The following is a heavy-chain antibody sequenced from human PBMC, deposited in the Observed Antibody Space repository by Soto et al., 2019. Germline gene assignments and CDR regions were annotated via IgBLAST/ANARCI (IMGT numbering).Heavy chain of an antibody. D-gene: IGHD3-9*01. V-gene: IGHV4-39*01. CDR2: IYYSGST. J-gene: IGHJ4*02. CDR1: GGSISSSSYY. Sequence: SETLSLTGTVSGGSISSSSYYWGWIRQPPGKGLEWIGSIYYSGSTYYNPSLKSRVPISVDTSRNQFSLKLSSVTAADTAVYYCARQYYDILTGYYGRYFDYWGQGTLVTVSS. CDR3: ARQYYDILTGYYGRYFDY.